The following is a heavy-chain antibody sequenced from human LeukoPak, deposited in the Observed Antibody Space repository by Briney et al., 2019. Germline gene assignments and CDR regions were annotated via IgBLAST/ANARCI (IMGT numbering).Heavy chain of an antibody. J-gene: IGHJ1*01. Sequence: SETLSLTCTVPGYSISSGYYWSWVRQPPGKGLEYIGYMYYSGSTNYNPSLKSRVTISVDTSKNQFSLKLSSVTAADTAVYYCARAQDYYDIKACFQHWGQGTLVTVSS. CDR3: ARAQDYYDIKACFQH. D-gene: IGHD3-22*01. V-gene: IGHV4-61*01. CDR1: GYSISSGYY. CDR2: MYYSGST.